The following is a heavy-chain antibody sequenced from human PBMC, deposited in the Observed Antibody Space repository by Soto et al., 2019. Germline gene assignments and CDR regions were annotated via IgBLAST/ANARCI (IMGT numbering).Heavy chain of an antibody. CDR3: AREGTIFGVVIHGGWFDP. CDR1: GYTFTSYY. D-gene: IGHD3-3*01. Sequence: QVQLVQSGAEVKKPGASVKVSCKASGYTFTSYYMYWVRQAPGQGLEWMGIINPSGGSTSYAQKFQGRVTMTRDTSTSTVYMELSSLRSEDTAVYYCAREGTIFGVVIHGGWFDPWGQGTLVTVSS. V-gene: IGHV1-46*01. J-gene: IGHJ5*02. CDR2: INPSGGST.